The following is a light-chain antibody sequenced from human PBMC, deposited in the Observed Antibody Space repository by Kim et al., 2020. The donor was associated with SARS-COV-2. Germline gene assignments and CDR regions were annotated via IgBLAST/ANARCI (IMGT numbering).Light chain of an antibody. CDR2: QDS. V-gene: IGLV3-1*01. J-gene: IGLJ2*01. CDR3: QAWDSSTEEV. CDR1: KLGDKY. Sequence: VHPGQTASITCSGDKLGDKYACWYQQKPGQSPVLVIYQDSKRPSGIPERFSGSNSGNTATLTISGTQAMDEADYYCQAWDSSTEEVFGGGTKLTVL.